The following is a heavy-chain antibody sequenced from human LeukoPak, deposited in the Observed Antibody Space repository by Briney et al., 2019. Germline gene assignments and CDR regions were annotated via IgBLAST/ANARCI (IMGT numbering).Heavy chain of an antibody. V-gene: IGHV3-21*01. D-gene: IGHD2-2*01. J-gene: IGHJ5*02. CDR3: ARGGGYCSSTSCYPTNWFDP. Sequence: GGSLRLSCTASGFTFSSYSMNWVRQAPGKGLEWVSSISSSSSYIYYADSVKGRFTISRDNAKNSLYLQMNSLRAEDTAVYYCARGGGYCSSTSCYPTNWFDPWGQGTLVTVSS. CDR1: GFTFSSYS. CDR2: ISSSSSYI.